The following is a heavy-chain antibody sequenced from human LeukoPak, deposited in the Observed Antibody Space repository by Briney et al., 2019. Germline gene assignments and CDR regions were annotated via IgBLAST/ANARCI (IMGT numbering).Heavy chain of an antibody. CDR1: GFTFSSYA. Sequence: GGSLTLSCAASGFTFSSYAMSWVRQAPGKGLEWVSGISGSADSAYYADSVKGRFTISGDNSKNTLYLQMNSLRAEDTAVYYCAKDPYYYGSGSYLDYWGQGTLVTVSS. CDR2: ISGSADSA. D-gene: IGHD3-10*01. J-gene: IGHJ4*02. CDR3: AKDPYYYGSGSYLDY. V-gene: IGHV3-23*01.